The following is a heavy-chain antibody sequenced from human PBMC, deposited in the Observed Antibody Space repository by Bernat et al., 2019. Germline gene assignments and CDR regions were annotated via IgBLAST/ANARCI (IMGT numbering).Heavy chain of an antibody. D-gene: IGHD4-23*01. CDR3: AREGGVKLPTYYYYMDV. CDR1: GFTFSSYW. CDR2: INSDGSST. V-gene: IGHV3-74*01. J-gene: IGHJ6*03. Sequence: EVQLVESGGGLVQPGGSLRLSCAASGFTFSSYWMHCVRQAPGKGLVWVSRINSDGSSTSYADSVKGRFTISRDNAKIKLYLQMNSMRAEDTAVYYCAREGGVKLPTYYYYMDVWGKGTTVTVSS.